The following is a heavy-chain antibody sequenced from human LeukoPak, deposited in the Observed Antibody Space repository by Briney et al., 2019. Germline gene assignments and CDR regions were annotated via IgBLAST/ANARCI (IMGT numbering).Heavy chain of an antibody. CDR1: GFTFSSYE. CDR3: ARVGVFSSSWLLY. J-gene: IGHJ4*02. CDR2: ISSGGATI. V-gene: IGHV3-48*03. D-gene: IGHD6-13*01. Sequence: GGSLRLSCAASGFTFSSYEMNWVRQAPGKGLEWVSSISSGGATIYYADSVRGRFTISRDNAKNSLYLQMNSLRAEDTAVYYCARVGVFSSSWLLYWGQGTLVTVSS.